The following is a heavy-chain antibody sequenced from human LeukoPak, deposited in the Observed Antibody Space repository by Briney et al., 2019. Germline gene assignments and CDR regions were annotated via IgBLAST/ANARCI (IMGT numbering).Heavy chain of an antibody. J-gene: IGHJ3*02. D-gene: IGHD6-19*01. CDR2: ISWNSGSI. V-gene: IGHV3-9*01. CDR3: AKDILDSSGWYSAFDI. CDR1: GFTFDDYA. Sequence: PGGSLRLSCAASGFTFDDYAMHWVRQAPGKGLEWVSGISWNSGSIGYADSVKGRFTISRDNAKNSLYLQMNSLRAEDTALYYCAKDILDSSGWYSAFDIWGQGTMVTVSS.